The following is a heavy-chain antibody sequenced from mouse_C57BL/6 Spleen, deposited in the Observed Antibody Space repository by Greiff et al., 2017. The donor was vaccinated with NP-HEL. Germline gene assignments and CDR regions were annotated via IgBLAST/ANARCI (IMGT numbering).Heavy chain of an antibody. V-gene: IGHV14-4*01. J-gene: IGHJ4*01. CDR1: GFNIKDDY. CDR3: TTSPLRAMDY. CDR2: IDPENGDT. Sequence: EVQLQQSGAELVRPGASVKLSCTASGFNIKDDYMHWVKQRPEQGLEWIGWIDPENGDTEYASKFQGKATITADTSSNTAYLQLSSLTSEDTAVYYCTTSPLRAMDYWGQGTSVTFSS.